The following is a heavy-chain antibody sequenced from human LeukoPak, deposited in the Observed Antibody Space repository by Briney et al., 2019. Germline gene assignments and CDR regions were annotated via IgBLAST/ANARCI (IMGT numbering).Heavy chain of an antibody. J-gene: IGHJ4*02. CDR2: IYYSGST. V-gene: IGHV4-59*08. CDR3: AKASHSSGWHYFDY. Sequence: SETLSLTCTVSGGSISSYYWSWIRQPPGKGLEWIGYIYYSGSTNYNPSLKSRVTISVDTSKNQFSLKLSSVTAADTAVYYCAKASHSSGWHYFDYWGQGTLVTVPS. CDR1: GGSISSYY. D-gene: IGHD6-19*01.